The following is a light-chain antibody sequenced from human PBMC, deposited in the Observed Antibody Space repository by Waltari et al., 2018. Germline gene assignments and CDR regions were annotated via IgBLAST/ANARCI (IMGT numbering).Light chain of an antibody. J-gene: IGKJ3*01. CDR2: WAS. CDR1: QSLFYSSNSNNY. Sequence: DIVMTQSPDSLAVSLGERATINCKSSQSLFYSSNSNNYLAWYQQKPGQSPKLLIYWASTRESGVPDRFSGSGSGTDFTLTISTLQAEDVAVYYCHQYYSLFTFGPGTKVDIK. CDR3: HQYYSLFT. V-gene: IGKV4-1*01.